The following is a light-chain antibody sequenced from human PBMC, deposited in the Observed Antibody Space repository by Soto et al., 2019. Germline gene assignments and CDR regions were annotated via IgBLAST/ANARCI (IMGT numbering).Light chain of an antibody. CDR2: DAT. Sequence: EIVVTQSPATRSVSPGERATVSCRASQSVRSNLTWYQQKPGQAPRLLIYDATNRATGIPARFNGSGSGTDFTLTISSLEPEDFAVYYCQQRRSWPRAFGQGTKVDIK. CDR1: QSVRSN. CDR3: QQRRSWPRA. V-gene: IGKV3-11*01. J-gene: IGKJ1*01.